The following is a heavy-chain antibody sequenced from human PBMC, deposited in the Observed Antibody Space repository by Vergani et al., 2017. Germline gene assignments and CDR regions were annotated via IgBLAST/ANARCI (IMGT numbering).Heavy chain of an antibody. D-gene: IGHD3-9*01. Sequence: QVQLEASGPGLVKPSETLSLTCAVSGFSIDNGYYWDWIRQPPGKGLEWIGSIYRTGRTHFNPSLKSRVTISVDTSNNHFSLRLNSLTAADTAVYYCARRSGIVYDIFSGTKYFFDFWGQGTLVTVSS. CDR2: IYRTGRT. J-gene: IGHJ4*02. CDR3: ARRSGIVYDIFSGTKYFFDF. V-gene: IGHV4-38-2*01. CDR1: GFSIDNGYY.